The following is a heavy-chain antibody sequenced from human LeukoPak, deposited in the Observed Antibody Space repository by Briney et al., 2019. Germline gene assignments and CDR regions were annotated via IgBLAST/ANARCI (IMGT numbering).Heavy chain of an antibody. D-gene: IGHD3-16*01. CDR1: GYTFTGYG. V-gene: IGHV1-18*01. CDR3: ARVSPHRKMSYGNQNWFDT. CDR2: ISGYNGYT. J-gene: IGHJ5*02. Sequence: ASVKVSCKTSGYTFTGYGITWVRQAPGQGLEWMGWISGYNGYTKYAQKLQGRVTMTTDTSTSTAHMELRSLRSDDTAVYYCARVSPHRKMSYGNQNWFDTWGQGTLVTVSS.